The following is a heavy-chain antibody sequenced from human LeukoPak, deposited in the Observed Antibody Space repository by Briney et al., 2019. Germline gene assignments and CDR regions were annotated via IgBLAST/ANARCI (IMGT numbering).Heavy chain of an antibody. CDR3: ARDIVGARGLFDY. J-gene: IGHJ4*02. CDR2: ISAYNGNT. V-gene: IGHV1-18*01. D-gene: IGHD1-26*01. CDR1: GGTFSSYA. Sequence: ASVKVSCKASGGTFSSYAISWVRQAPGQGPEWMGWISAYNGNTNYAQKLQGRVTMTTDTSTSTAYMELRSLRSDDTAVYYCARDIVGARGLFDYWGQGTLVTVSS.